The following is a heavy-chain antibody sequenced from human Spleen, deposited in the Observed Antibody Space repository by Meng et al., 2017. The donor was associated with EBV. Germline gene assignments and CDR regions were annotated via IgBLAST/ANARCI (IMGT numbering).Heavy chain of an antibody. CDR1: GGSITTGGYS. CDR2: IYHDGSA. CDR3: ARGGQYYYVNWFDP. Sequence: LLQGSGPGLVKPSETLSLTCDVSGGSITTGGYSWSWIRQPPGKGLEWIGYIYHDGSAYYNPSLRSRVTISEDRSKNQFSLKLSSVTAADTAVYYCARGGQYYYVNWFDPWGQGTLVTVSS. D-gene: IGHD3-10*02. V-gene: IGHV4-30-2*01. J-gene: IGHJ5*02.